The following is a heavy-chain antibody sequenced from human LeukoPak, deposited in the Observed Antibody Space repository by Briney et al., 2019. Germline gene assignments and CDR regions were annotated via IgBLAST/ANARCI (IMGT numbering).Heavy chain of an antibody. CDR2: ISGSGGST. CDR3: AKDGGSRSMARGVIITGPYYFDY. Sequence: GGSLRLSCAASGFTFSSYAMSWVRQAPGKGLEWVSAISGSGGSTYYADSVKGRFTISRDNSKNTLYLQMNSLRAEDTAVYYCAKDGGSRSMARGVIITGPYYFDYWGQGTLVAVSS. V-gene: IGHV3-23*01. CDR1: GFTFSSYA. D-gene: IGHD3-10*01. J-gene: IGHJ4*02.